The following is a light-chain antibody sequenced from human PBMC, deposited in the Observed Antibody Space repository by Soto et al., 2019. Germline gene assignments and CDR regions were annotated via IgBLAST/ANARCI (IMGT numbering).Light chain of an antibody. V-gene: IGKV3-20*01. CDR2: AAT. CDR3: RQCGDSPPT. Sequence: EIVLTQSPGTLSLSPGERATLSCRASQSVSGNSLAWYQQKPGQAPRLLIYAATRRSTDIPDRVSGSASATVFSLAISRLVPEDFGLYYCRQCGDSPPTFGPGTKVDI. J-gene: IGKJ3*01. CDR1: QSVSGNS.